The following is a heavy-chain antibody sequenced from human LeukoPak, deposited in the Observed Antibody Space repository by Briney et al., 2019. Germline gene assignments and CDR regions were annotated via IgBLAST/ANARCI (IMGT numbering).Heavy chain of an antibody. CDR2: ISSGSSYT. Sequence: GGALRLSCAASGFSFSNAWMSWIGQAPGMWLEWVSYISSGSSYTNYADSVKGRFTISRDNAKNSLYLQMNSLRAEDTAVYYCARGRVGADYWGQGTLVTVSS. V-gene: IGHV3-11*05. CDR1: GFSFSNAW. D-gene: IGHD1-26*01. CDR3: ARGRVGADY. J-gene: IGHJ4*02.